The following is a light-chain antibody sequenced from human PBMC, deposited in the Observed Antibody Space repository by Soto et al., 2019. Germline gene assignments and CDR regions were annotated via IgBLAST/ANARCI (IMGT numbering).Light chain of an antibody. Sequence: QSALTQPASVSGSPGQSITISCTGTSSDVGGYKYVSWYQQYPGKAPKLMIYEVSNRPSGVSNRFSGSKSGNTASLTISGLQAEDEADYYCSSYTNSNTYVFGTATKLTVL. CDR3: SSYTNSNTYV. CDR1: SSDVGGYKY. V-gene: IGLV2-14*01. CDR2: EVS. J-gene: IGLJ1*01.